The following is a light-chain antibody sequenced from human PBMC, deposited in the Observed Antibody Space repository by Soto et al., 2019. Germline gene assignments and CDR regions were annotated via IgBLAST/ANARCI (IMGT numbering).Light chain of an antibody. V-gene: IGLV4-69*01. Sequence: QSVLTQSPSASASLGASVKLTCTLSSGHSSYAIAWHQQQPEKGPRYLMKLNSDGSHSKGDGIPDRFSGSSSGTERYLTISSLQSKDEADYSCQTWSTGIRVFGGGTKVTV. J-gene: IGLJ3*02. CDR2: LNSDGSH. CDR3: QTWSTGIRV. CDR1: SGHSSYA.